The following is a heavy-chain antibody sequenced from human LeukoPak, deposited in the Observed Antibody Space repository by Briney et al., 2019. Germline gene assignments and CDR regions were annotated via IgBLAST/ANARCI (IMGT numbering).Heavy chain of an antibody. CDR2: INIGGTNT. CDR3: ATDGAGFDT. V-gene: IGHV3-48*04. J-gene: IGHJ5*02. Sequence: GGSLRLSCAASGFTFSSYSMNWVRQAPGKGLEWLSYINIGGTNTHYADSVKGRFTISRDNAKKSLYLEMNNLRAEDTAVYYCATDGAGFDTWGQGVLVTVSS. CDR1: GFTFSSYS.